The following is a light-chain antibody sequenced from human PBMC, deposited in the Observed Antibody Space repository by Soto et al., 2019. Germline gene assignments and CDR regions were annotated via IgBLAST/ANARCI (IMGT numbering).Light chain of an antibody. J-gene: IGKJ5*01. CDR1: QSVSSN. CDR3: QQHSNWPPIT. CDR2: DAS. V-gene: IGKV3-11*01. Sequence: EIVFTPSPGTLSLSPRERATLSSSAIQSVSSNYVAWYQQKPGQAPRLLIYDASDRATGIPGRFSGSGSGTDFTLTISSLEPEDFAVYYCQQHSNWPPITFGQGTRLEIK.